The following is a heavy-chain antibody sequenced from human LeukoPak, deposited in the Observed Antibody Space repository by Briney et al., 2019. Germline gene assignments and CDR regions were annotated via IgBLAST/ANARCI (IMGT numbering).Heavy chain of an antibody. CDR2: IRSKAYGGTT. CDR1: GFTFGDYA. V-gene: IGHV3-49*04. Sequence: PGGSLRLSCTASGFTFGDYAMSWVRQAPGKGLEWVGFIRSKAYGGTTEYAASVKGRFTISRDDSKSIAYLQMNSLKTEDTAVYYCTRTPWNYDYVWGSYRQNYYFDYWGQGTLVTVSS. J-gene: IGHJ4*02. D-gene: IGHD3-16*02. CDR3: TRTPWNYDYVWGSYRQNYYFDY.